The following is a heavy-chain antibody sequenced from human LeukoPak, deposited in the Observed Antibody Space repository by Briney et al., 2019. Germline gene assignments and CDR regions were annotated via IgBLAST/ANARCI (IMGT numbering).Heavy chain of an antibody. J-gene: IGHJ3*02. D-gene: IGHD3-22*01. CDR2: ISGSGGST. CDR3: AKGSLTRLCYYDSSGPLVGAFDI. Sequence: GGSLRLSCAASGFTFSSYAMSWVRQAPGKGLEWVSAISGSGGSTYYADSVKGRFTISRDNSKNTLYLQMNSLRAEDTAVYYCAKGSLTRLCYYDSSGPLVGAFDIWGQGTMVTVSS. CDR1: GFTFSSYA. V-gene: IGHV3-23*01.